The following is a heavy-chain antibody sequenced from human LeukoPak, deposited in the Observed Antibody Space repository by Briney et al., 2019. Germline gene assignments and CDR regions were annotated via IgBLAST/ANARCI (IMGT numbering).Heavy chain of an antibody. Sequence: GGFLRLSCVASGFTFSSYWMHWVRQDPRKGLVWVSRINGDGRNINYADSVRGRFTISRDNAKNTLYLQMNTLRVEDTAVYYCARDGPTAYFDYWGRGTLVTVSS. D-gene: IGHD5-18*01. CDR2: INGDGRNI. V-gene: IGHV3-74*01. J-gene: IGHJ4*02. CDR3: ARDGPTAYFDY. CDR1: GFTFSSYW.